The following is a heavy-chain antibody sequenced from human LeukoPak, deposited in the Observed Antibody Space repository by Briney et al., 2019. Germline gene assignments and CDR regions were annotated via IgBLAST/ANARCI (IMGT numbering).Heavy chain of an antibody. Sequence: ASVKVSCKASGYTFTSYGLIWVRQAPGQGLEWMGWICPYSGNTNYAQKLQGRVTMTTDTSTSTAYMELRSLRSDDTAVYYCARQERQAFDYWGQGTLVTVSS. CDR3: ARQERQAFDY. J-gene: IGHJ4*02. V-gene: IGHV1-18*01. D-gene: IGHD1-1*01. CDR1: GYTFTSYG. CDR2: ICPYSGNT.